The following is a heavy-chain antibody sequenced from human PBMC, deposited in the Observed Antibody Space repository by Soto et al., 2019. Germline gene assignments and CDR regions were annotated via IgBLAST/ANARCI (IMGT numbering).Heavy chain of an antibody. V-gene: IGHV4-30-4*01. CDR2: IYYSGST. Sequence: QVQLQESGPGLVKPSQTLSLTCTVSGGSISSGDYYWSWIRQPPGKGLEWIGYIYYSGSTYYNPSHKSRVTISVDTSKNQFSLKLSSVTAADTAVYYCARDRRLEETNKDWFDPWGQGTLVTVSS. CDR3: ARDRRLEETNKDWFDP. J-gene: IGHJ5*02. CDR1: GGSISSGDYY.